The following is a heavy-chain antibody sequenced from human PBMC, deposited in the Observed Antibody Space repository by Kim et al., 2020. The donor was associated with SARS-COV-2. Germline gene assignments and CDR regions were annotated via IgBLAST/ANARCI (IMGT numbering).Heavy chain of an antibody. CDR3: ARSRVLWFGELLDFDY. CDR2: INPNSGGT. Sequence: ASVKVSCKASGYTFTGYYMHWVRQAPGQGLEWMGWINPNSGGTNYAQKFQGRVTMTRDTSISTAYMELSRLRSDDTAVYYCARSRVLWFGELLDFDYWGQGTLVTVSS. CDR1: GYTFTGYY. V-gene: IGHV1-2*02. D-gene: IGHD3-10*01. J-gene: IGHJ4*02.